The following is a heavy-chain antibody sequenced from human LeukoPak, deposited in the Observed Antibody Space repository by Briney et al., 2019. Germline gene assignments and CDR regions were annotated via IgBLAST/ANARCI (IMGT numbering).Heavy chain of an antibody. V-gene: IGHV3-48*03. CDR2: ISSSGSTI. Sequence: GGSLRLPCAASGFTFSSYEMNWVRQAPGKGLEWVSYISSSGSTIYYADSVKGRFTISRDNAKNSLYLQMNSLRAEDTAVYYCAKAGGWYLYYFDYWGQGTLVTVSS. CDR1: GFTFSSYE. D-gene: IGHD6-19*01. CDR3: AKAGGWYLYYFDY. J-gene: IGHJ4*02.